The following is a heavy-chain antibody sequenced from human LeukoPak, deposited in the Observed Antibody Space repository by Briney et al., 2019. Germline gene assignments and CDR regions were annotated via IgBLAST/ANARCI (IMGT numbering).Heavy chain of an antibody. CDR1: GFTFSDYY. V-gene: IGHV3-11*05. D-gene: IGHD6-13*01. CDR3: ARDPLAASAPGYFDY. Sequence: GGSLRLSCAASGFTFSDYYMSWIRQAPGKGLECVSYISSGSTYTNYADSVKGRFTISRDNAKNSLILQMNSLRAEDTAVYYCARDPLAASAPGYFDYWGQGTLVTVSA. J-gene: IGHJ4*02. CDR2: ISSGSTYT.